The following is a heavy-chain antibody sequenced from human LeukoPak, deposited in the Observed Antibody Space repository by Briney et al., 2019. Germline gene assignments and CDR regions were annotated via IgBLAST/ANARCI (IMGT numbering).Heavy chain of an antibody. CDR2: MNPNSGNT. J-gene: IGHJ3*02. V-gene: IGHV1-8*01. CDR3: ARADYYDTRGGFDI. D-gene: IGHD3-22*01. CDR1: GYTFTSYD. Sequence: ASVKVSCTASGYTFTSYDINWVRQAPGQGLEWMGWMNPNSGNTGYAQKFQGRVTMTRNNSISTAYMELSSLRSEDTAVYYCARADYYDTRGGFDIWGQGTMVTVSS.